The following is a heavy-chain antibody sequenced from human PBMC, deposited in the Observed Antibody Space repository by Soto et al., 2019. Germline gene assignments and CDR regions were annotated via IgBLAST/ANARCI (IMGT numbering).Heavy chain of an antibody. CDR1: GFTFSSYA. J-gene: IGHJ4*02. CDR3: AKFRSTIFGVVMAPFDY. V-gene: IGHV3-23*01. Sequence: GGSLRLSCAASGFTFSSYAMSWVRQAPGKGLEWVSAISGSGCSTYYGDSVKGRFTISRDNSKNTLYLQMNSLIAEDTAVYYCAKFRSTIFGVVMAPFDYWGQGTLVTVSS. CDR2: ISGSGCST. D-gene: IGHD3-3*01.